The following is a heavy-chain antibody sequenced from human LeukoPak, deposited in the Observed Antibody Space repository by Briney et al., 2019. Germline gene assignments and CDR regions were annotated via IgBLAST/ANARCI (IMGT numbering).Heavy chain of an antibody. D-gene: IGHD1-14*01. J-gene: IGHJ6*04. Sequence: SETLSLTCTVSGGSISSYYWSWIRQPPGKGLEWIGYIYYSGSTNYNPSLKSRVTISVDTSKNQFSLKLSSVTAADTAVYYCARDTESGQMDVWGKGTTVTVSS. CDR1: GGSISSYY. CDR3: ARDTESGQMDV. CDR2: IYYSGST. V-gene: IGHV4-59*01.